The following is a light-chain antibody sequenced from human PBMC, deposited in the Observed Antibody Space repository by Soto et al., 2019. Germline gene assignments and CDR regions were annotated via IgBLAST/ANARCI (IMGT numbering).Light chain of an antibody. CDR3: QQLNSYPLT. V-gene: IGKV1-9*01. Sequence: DIPLTQSPSFLSASVGDRVTITCRASQGISSYLAWYQQKPGKAPKLLIYAASTLQSGVPSRFSGSGSGTEFTLTSRSLQPEDVATYYGQQLNSYPLTFGPGTKVDIK. CDR2: AAS. J-gene: IGKJ3*01. CDR1: QGISSY.